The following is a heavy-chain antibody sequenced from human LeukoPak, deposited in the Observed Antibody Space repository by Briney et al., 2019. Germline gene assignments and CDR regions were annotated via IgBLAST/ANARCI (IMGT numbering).Heavy chain of an antibody. CDR2: ISYDGSNK. Sequence: PGVSLRLSCAASGFTFSSYGMHWVRQAPGKGLEWVAVISYDGSNKYYADSVKGRFTISRDNSKNTLYLQMNSLRAGDTAVYYCAKGGYYYYGMDVWGQGTTVTVSS. CDR3: AKGGYYYYGMDV. V-gene: IGHV3-30*18. CDR1: GFTFSSYG. J-gene: IGHJ6*02.